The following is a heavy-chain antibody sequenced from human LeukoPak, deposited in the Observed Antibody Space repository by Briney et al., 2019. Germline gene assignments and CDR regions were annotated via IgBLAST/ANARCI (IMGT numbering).Heavy chain of an antibody. CDR3: ARVVLDHF. CDR1: GFTFTRYY. Sequence: PGGSLRLSCAASGFTFTRYYMNWVRQAPGKGLEWVSSISSGSRRIHYADSMRGRFTISRDNAKSSVYLQMHNLRVEDTATYFCARVVLDHFWGRGTLVTVSS. CDR2: ISSGSRRI. V-gene: IGHV3-21*06. D-gene: IGHD6-6*01. J-gene: IGHJ4*02.